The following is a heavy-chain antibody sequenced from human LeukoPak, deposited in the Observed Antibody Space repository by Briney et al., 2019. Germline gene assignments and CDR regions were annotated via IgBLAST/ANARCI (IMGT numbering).Heavy chain of an antibody. V-gene: IGHV4-34*01. D-gene: IGHD2-15*01. CDR3: ARGRYCSGGSCYRTLGYYYYGMDV. Sequence: SETLSLTCAVYGGSFSGYYWSWIRQPPGKGLEWIGEINHSGSTNYNPPLKSRVTISVDTSKNQFSLKLSSVTAADTAVYYCARGRYCSGGSCYRTLGYYYYGMDVWGQGTTVTVSS. CDR1: GGSFSGYY. CDR2: INHSGST. J-gene: IGHJ6*02.